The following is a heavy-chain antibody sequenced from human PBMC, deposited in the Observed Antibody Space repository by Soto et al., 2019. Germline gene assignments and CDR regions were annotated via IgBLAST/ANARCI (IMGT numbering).Heavy chain of an antibody. CDR1: GFTFSSYA. D-gene: IGHD4-4*01. CDR2: ISSRGGST. J-gene: IGHJ6*02. CDR3: AALEDSNKSYYYYGMDV. Sequence: EVQLLESGGGLVQPGGSLRLSCAASGFTFSSYAMSWVRQAPGKGLEWVSAISSRGGSTYYADSVTGRFTISRGNSKNALYLQFNGFRAEDTAVYDCAALEDSNKSYYYYGMDVRGQGTPVTFSS. V-gene: IGHV3-23*01.